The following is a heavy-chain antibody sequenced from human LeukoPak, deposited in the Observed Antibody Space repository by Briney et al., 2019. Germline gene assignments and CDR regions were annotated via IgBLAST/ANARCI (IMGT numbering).Heavy chain of an antibody. CDR3: ARGCAFTLYYYYYMDV. V-gene: IGHV1-2*02. J-gene: IGHJ6*03. CDR1: GYTFTGYY. Sequence: GASVKVSCKASGYTFTGYYMHWVRQAPGQGLEWMGWINPNSGGTNYAQKFQGRVTMTRDTSISTAYMELSRLRSDDTAVYYCARGCAFTLYYYYYMDVWGKGTTVTVSS. CDR2: INPNSGGT.